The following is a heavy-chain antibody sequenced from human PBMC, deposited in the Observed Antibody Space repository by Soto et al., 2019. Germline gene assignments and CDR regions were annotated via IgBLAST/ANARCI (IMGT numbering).Heavy chain of an antibody. CDR3: AGTIPLVYYFDY. V-gene: IGHV3-30-3*01. J-gene: IGHJ4*02. D-gene: IGHD2-8*01. CDR1: GFTFSSYA. Sequence: GGSVRLSCAASGFTFSSYAMHWVRQAPGKGLEWVAVISYDGSNKYYADSVKGRFTISRDNSKNTLYLQMNSLRAEDTAVYYCAGTIPLVYYFDYWGQGTLVTVSS. CDR2: ISYDGSNK.